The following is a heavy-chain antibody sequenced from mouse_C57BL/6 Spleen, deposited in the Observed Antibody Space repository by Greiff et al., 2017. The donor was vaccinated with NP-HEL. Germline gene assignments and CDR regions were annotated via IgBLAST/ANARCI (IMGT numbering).Heavy chain of an antibody. CDR3: ASYDYDRDRYAMDY. CDR1: GFSLTSYG. V-gene: IGHV2-3*01. Sequence: VQGVESGPGLVAPSQSLSIPCTVSGFSLTSYGVSWVRQPPGKGLEWLGVIWGDGSTTYHSALISRLSISKDNSKRQVFLKLNSLQTDDTATYYCASYDYDRDRYAMDYWGQGTSVTVSS. CDR2: IWGDGST. D-gene: IGHD2-4*01. J-gene: IGHJ4*01.